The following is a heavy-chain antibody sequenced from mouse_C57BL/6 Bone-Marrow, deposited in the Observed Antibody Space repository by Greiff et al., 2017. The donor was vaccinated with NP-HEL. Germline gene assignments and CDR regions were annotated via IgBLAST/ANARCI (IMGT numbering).Heavy chain of an antibody. Sequence: QVQLQQPGAELVRPGTSVKLSCKASGYTFTSYWMHWVKQRPGQGLEWIGVIDPSDSYTNYNQKFKGKATLTVDTSSSTAYMQLSSLTSEDSAVYYCARLPFKNWGQGTTLTVSS. CDR3: ARLPFKN. J-gene: IGHJ2*01. CDR1: GYTFTSYW. V-gene: IGHV1-59*01. D-gene: IGHD5-5*01. CDR2: IDPSDSYT.